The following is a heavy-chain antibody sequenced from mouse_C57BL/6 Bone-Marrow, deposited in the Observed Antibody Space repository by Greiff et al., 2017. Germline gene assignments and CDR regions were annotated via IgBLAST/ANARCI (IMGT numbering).Heavy chain of an antibody. D-gene: IGHD1-1*01. V-gene: IGHV10-1*01. CDR2: IRSKSNNYAT. J-gene: IGHJ1*03. CDR1: GFSFNTYA. Sequence: EVKLMESGGGLVQPKGSLKLSCAASGFSFNTYAMNWVRQAPGKGLEWVARIRSKSNNYATYYADSVKDRFTISRDDSESMLYLQMNNLKTEDTAMYYCVRQGVLRNFDVWGTGTTVTVSS. CDR3: VRQGVLRNFDV.